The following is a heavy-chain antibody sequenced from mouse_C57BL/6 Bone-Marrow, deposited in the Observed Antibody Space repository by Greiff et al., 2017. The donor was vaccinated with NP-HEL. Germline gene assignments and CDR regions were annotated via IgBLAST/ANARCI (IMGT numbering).Heavy chain of an antibody. CDR2: IDPETGGT. D-gene: IGHD2-3*01. V-gene: IGHV1-15*01. J-gene: IGHJ3*01. Sequence: QVQLQQSGAELVRPGASVTLSCKASGYTFTDYEMHWVKQTPVHGLEWIGAIDPETGGTAYNQKFKGKAILTADKSSSTAYMELRSLTSEDSAVYYCTRRGTDGPAWFAYWGQGTLVTVSA. CDR1: GYTFTDYE. CDR3: TRRGTDGPAWFAY.